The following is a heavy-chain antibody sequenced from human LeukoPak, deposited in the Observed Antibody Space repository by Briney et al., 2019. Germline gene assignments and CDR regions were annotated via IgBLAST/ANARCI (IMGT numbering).Heavy chain of an antibody. J-gene: IGHJ6*03. CDR3: ARDWGSLRDMEV. V-gene: IGHV4-61*09. CDR1: GGSLSSGSYY. Sequence: TLSLTCTLAGGSLSSGSYYWSWIRQPAGKRLEWIAHIFRSGSTNYNPSLRTRVTISVDTAKNQFSLKLSSGTRADTAVYYCARDWGSLRDMEVWGKGTTVTVSS. CDR2: IFRSGST. D-gene: IGHD3-16*01.